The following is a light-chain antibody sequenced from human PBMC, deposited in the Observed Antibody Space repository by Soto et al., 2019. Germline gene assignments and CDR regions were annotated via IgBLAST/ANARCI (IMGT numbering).Light chain of an antibody. Sequence: DIQMTQSPSSVSASVGDILTITCRASQGITSWVAWYQHKPGRAPKLLIYAASRLQSGVPSRFSGSGSGTDFTLTISSLQPEDFGTYYCQQTSSFPLTLGEGTKVEIK. J-gene: IGKJ4*01. CDR1: QGITSW. CDR3: QQTSSFPLT. CDR2: AAS. V-gene: IGKV1-12*01.